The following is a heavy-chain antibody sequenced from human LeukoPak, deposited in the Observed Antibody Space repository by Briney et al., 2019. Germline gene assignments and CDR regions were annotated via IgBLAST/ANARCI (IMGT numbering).Heavy chain of an antibody. CDR2: IKQDGSEK. CDR3: ARGRGNSSSWYWDY. V-gene: IGHV3-7*01. CDR1: GFTFSSYW. D-gene: IGHD6-13*01. J-gene: IGHJ4*02. Sequence: PGGSLRLSRAASGFTFSSYWMTWVRQAPGRWLEWVANIKQDGSEKYYVDSAKGRFTISRDNGKKSLYLQMNSLRVEDTAVYYCARGRGNSSSWYWDYWGQGTLVTVSS.